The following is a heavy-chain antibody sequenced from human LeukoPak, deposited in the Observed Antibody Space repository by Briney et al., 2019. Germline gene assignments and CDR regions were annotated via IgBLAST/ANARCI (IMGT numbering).Heavy chain of an antibody. CDR3: AGGSVSYYPPFDY. CDR1: GVTFSSYA. V-gene: IGHV3-23*01. D-gene: IGHD3-10*01. Sequence: GGSLRLSCAASGVTFSSYAMSWVRQAPGKGLEWVSAISGSGGSTYYADSVKGRFTISRDNSKNTLHLQMNSLRAEDTAVYYCAGGSVSYYPPFDYWGQGTLVTVSS. CDR2: ISGSGGST. J-gene: IGHJ4*02.